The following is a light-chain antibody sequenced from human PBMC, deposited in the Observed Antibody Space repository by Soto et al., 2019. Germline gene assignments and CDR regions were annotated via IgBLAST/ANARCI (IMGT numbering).Light chain of an antibody. CDR2: GAS. V-gene: IGKV3-20*01. Sequence: EIVMTQSPVILSLSPGERATLSCRASRGVSTSLAWYQHQPGQTPRLLIYGASSRATGIPDRFSGSGSGTDFTLTISRLEPEDFAVYYCQQYGSSPLTFGGGTKVAI. CDR1: RGVSTS. J-gene: IGKJ4*01. CDR3: QQYGSSPLT.